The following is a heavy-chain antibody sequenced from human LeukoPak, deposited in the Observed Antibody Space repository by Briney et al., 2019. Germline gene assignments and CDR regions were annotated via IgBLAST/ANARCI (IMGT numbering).Heavy chain of an antibody. Sequence: ASVKVSCKASGYTFTNHGISWVRRAPGQGLEWMGWISTYNGNTNYAQKLQGRVTMTTDTSTSRAYMELRSLRSDDTAVYYCARAGGGSSFDAFDIWGQGTMVTVSS. J-gene: IGHJ3*02. CDR3: ARAGGGSSFDAFDI. CDR1: GYTFTNHG. V-gene: IGHV1-18*01. CDR2: ISTYNGNT. D-gene: IGHD2-15*01.